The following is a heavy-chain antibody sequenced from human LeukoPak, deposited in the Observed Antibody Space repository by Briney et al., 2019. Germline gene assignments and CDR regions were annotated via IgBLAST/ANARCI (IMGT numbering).Heavy chain of an antibody. V-gene: IGHV3-30*02. CDR2: IRYDGSNK. Sequence: PGGSLRLSCAASGFTFSSYGMHWVRQAPGKGLEWVAFIRYDGSNKYYADSVKGRFTISRDNSKNTLYLQVNSLRAEDTAVYYCARNEGSGWSDYWGQGTLVTVSS. CDR3: ARNEGSGWSDY. D-gene: IGHD6-19*01. CDR1: GFTFSSYG. J-gene: IGHJ4*02.